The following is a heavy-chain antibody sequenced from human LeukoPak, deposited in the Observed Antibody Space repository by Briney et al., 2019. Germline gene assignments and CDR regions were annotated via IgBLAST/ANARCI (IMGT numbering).Heavy chain of an antibody. CDR2: IYYSGST. CDR1: GGSISSYY. J-gene: IGHJ4*02. Sequence: SETLSLTCTVSGGSISSYYWSWLRQPPGKGLEWIGYIYYSGSTNYNPSLKSRVTISVDTSKNQFSLKLSSVTAADTAVYYCAREDDYRFDYWGQGTLVTVSS. CDR3: AREDDYRFDY. D-gene: IGHD4-11*01. V-gene: IGHV4-59*01.